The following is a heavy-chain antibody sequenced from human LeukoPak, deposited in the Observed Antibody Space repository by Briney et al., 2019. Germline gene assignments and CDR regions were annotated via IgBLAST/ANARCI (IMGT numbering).Heavy chain of an antibody. Sequence: PSETLSLTCAVYGGSFSGYYWSWIRQPPGKGLEWIGEINHSGSTNYNPSLKSRVTISVDTSKNQFSLKLSSVTAADTAVYYCARHGGLVPAAGIDYWGQGTLVTVSS. D-gene: IGHD2-2*01. CDR3: ARHGGLVPAAGIDY. V-gene: IGHV4-34*01. CDR2: INHSGST. CDR1: GGSFSGYY. J-gene: IGHJ4*02.